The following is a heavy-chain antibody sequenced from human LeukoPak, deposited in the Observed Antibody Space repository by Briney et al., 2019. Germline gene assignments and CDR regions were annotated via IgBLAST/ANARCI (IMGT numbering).Heavy chain of an antibody. V-gene: IGHV1-2*02. D-gene: IGHD5-18*01. Sequence: GASVKVSCKASGYTFTGYYMHWVRQAPGQGLEWMGWINPNSGGTNYAQKFQGRVTMTRDTSISTAYMELSRLRSGDTAVYYCARVGIMGSYGNPFDYWGQGTLVTVSS. CDR3: ARVGIMGSYGNPFDY. CDR1: GYTFTGYY. CDR2: INPNSGGT. J-gene: IGHJ4*02.